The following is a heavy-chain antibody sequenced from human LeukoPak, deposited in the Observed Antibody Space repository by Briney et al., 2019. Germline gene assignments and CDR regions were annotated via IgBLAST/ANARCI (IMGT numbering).Heavy chain of an antibody. D-gene: IGHD2-8*01. V-gene: IGHV4-34*09. CDR1: GGSFSGYY. Sequence: SETLSLTCAVYGGSFSGYYWSWIRQPPGKGLEWIGSIYYSGNTYYNPSLKSRVTISIDTSKNQFSLNLSSATAADTAVYYCARRNNGIFDYWGQGTLVAVSS. J-gene: IGHJ4*02. CDR2: IYYSGNT. CDR3: ARRNNGIFDY.